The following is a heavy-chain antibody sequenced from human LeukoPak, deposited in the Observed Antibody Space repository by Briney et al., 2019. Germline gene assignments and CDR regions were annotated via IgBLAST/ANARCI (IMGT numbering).Heavy chain of an antibody. CDR1: GGSFSTYY. CDR3: ARSLGYCSGGSCYSTGNWFDP. Sequence: PSATLSLTCAVYGGSFSTYYWSWIRQPPGKGLEWIGEIDHSGSTNYNPSLKSRVTMSVDTSKNQFSLKLSSVTAADTAVYYCARSLGYCSGGSCYSTGNWFDPWGQGTLVTVSS. J-gene: IGHJ5*02. CDR2: IDHSGST. D-gene: IGHD2-15*01. V-gene: IGHV4-34*01.